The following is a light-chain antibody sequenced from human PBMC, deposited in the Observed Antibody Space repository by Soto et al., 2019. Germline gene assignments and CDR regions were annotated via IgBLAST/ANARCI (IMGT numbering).Light chain of an antibody. CDR1: SGDVGSYNL. J-gene: IGLJ7*01. CDR3: CSYAGSYTYV. Sequence: QSALTQPASVSGSPGQSIIISCTGASGDVGSYNLVSWYQQHPGKAPKLMIYEVSKRPSGVSNRFSGSKSGNTASLTISELQSEDEADYYCCSYAGSYTYVFGIGTQLTVL. CDR2: EVS. V-gene: IGLV2-23*02.